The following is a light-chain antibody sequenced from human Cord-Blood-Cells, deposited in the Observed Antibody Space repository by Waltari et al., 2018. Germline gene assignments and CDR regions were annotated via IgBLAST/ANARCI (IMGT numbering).Light chain of an antibody. V-gene: IGLV2-23*01. CDR3: CSYAGSSTRV. J-gene: IGLJ1*01. CDR1: SSQDGSYNL. CDR2: EGS. Sequence: QSALTKPASVSGYPEQSITIHCPGHSSQDGSYNLIPWYQPHPGKAPKLMIYEGSQRPSGVSNRFSGSKSGNTASLTISGLQAEYEADYYCCSYAGSSTRVFGTGTKVTVL.